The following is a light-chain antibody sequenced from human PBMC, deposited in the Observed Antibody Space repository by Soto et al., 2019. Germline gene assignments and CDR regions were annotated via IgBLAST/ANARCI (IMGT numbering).Light chain of an antibody. V-gene: IGKV3-20*01. CDR3: QQYASAPFS. Sequence: EILLTQSPATLPVSPGERATLSCRASQSVGSNLAWFQQKPGQAPRLLIYAASTRATGIPDRFSGSASETDFTLTINRLEPEDSAVYYCQQYASAPFSLGPGTKVDIK. CDR2: AAS. CDR1: QSVGSN. J-gene: IGKJ3*01.